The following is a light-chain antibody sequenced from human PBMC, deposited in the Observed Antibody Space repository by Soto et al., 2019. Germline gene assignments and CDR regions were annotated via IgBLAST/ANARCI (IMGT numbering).Light chain of an antibody. CDR3: MQSLQTPVT. V-gene: IGKV2-28*01. Sequence: DIVMTQSPLSLIVTSGEPASISCRSSQSLLHTNGYNYLDWYLQKPGQSPQLLIYLGSNRASGVPDRFSGSGSCTDFTLKISRVEAEDVGVYFCMQSLQTPVTFGQGTKVEIK. CDR1: QSLLHTNGYNY. J-gene: IGKJ1*01. CDR2: LGS.